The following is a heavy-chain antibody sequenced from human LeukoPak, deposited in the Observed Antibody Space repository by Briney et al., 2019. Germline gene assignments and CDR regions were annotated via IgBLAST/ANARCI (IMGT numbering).Heavy chain of an antibody. V-gene: IGHV1-18*01. J-gene: IGHJ4*02. CDR1: GYSFTSYG. D-gene: IGHD2-2*01. CDR3: ARDREDCTSCYYY. Sequence: ASVKVSCKAFGYSFTSYGISWVRQAPGQGLEWMGWISTYNDKSKYAQNLQGRVTMTTDTSSSTAYMELRSLRSDDTAVYYCARDREDCTSCYYYWGQGTLVTVSS. CDR2: ISTYNDKS.